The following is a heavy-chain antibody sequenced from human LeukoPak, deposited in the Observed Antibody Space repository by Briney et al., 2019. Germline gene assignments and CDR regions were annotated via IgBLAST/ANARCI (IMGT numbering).Heavy chain of an antibody. Sequence: TSETLSLTCAVYGGSFSGYYWSWIRQPPGKGLECVSAISGGGDFTKYADSVKGRFTISRDNSKSTLYLQMNSLRAEDTAVYYCAKSVFDSSGDPYMDVWGKGTTVTISS. J-gene: IGHJ6*03. CDR2: ISGGGDFT. CDR3: AKSVFDSSGDPYMDV. V-gene: IGHV3-23*01. D-gene: IGHD3-22*01. CDR1: GGSFSGYY.